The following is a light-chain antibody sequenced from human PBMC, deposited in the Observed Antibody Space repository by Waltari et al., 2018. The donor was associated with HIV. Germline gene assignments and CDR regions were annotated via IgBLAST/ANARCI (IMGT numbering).Light chain of an antibody. CDR2: QAS. CDR3: QQYNSYSWT. CDR1: QSITSW. V-gene: IGKV1-5*03. J-gene: IGKJ1*01. Sequence: DIQMTQSPSTLSAYVGDRVTNTCRASQSITSWLAGYQQKPGKAPKLLIFQASTLESGVPSRFICSGSGTEFTLTIMSLQPDDFASYYCQQYNSYSWTFGQGTRVEI.